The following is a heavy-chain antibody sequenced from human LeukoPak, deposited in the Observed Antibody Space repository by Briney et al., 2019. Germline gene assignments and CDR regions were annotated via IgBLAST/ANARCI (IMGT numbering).Heavy chain of an antibody. CDR1: GFTFNNYA. J-gene: IGHJ4*02. D-gene: IGHD6-13*01. CDR2: IYSGGST. V-gene: IGHV3-66*01. Sequence: GGSLRLSCAASGFTFNNYAMSWVRQAPGKGLEWVSVIYSGGSTYYADSVKGRFTISRDNSKNTLYLQMNSLRGEDTAVYYCARSGTAGTFDYWGQGTLVTVSS. CDR3: ARSGTAGTFDY.